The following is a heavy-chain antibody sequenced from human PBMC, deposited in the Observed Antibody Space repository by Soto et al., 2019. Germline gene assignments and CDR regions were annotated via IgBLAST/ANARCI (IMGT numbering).Heavy chain of an antibody. CDR3: AHRLPGPSGYDV. CDR2: IYWNDEQ. D-gene: IGHD6-13*01. Sequence: QITLKESGPTLVKPTQTLTLTCTFSGFSLTSGVVGVGWIRQPPGEALEWLALIYWNDEQYYNPSLRNRLTIARHTSKYQVVLTMTNMDPVDTATYYCAHRLPGPSGYDVWGQGTTVTVSS. J-gene: IGHJ6*02. CDR1: GFSLTSGVVG. V-gene: IGHV2-5*01.